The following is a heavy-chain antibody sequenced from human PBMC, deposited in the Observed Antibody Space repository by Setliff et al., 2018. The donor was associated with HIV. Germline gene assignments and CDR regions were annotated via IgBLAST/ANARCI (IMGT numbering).Heavy chain of an antibody. V-gene: IGHV1-69*13. J-gene: IGHJ4*02. CDR3: AGLYGDKGGGY. Sequence: SVKVSCKASGYTFTNYYMHWVRQAPGQGLEWMGGIIPMLRATKYAQRFQGRVTITADESTSTAYMELSSLRSEDTAFYYCAGLYGDKGGGYWGQGTLVTVSS. CDR1: GYTFTNYY. CDR2: IIPMLRAT. D-gene: IGHD4-17*01.